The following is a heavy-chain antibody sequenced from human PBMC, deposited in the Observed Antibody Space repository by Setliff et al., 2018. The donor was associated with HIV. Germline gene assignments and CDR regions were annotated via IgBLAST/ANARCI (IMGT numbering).Heavy chain of an antibody. CDR3: VKDGAAARTYHHFMQI. CDR1: GFMIGNYG. V-gene: IGHV3-9*01. J-gene: IGHJ6*04. D-gene: IGHD6-25*01. Sequence: SLKISCEASGFMIGNYGLHWVRQIPGKGLEWVASISWDGANLGYADSVKGRFITSRDNAKASLNLQMNSLRPDDTGVYYCVKDGAAARTYHHFMQIWGNGTTVTVSS. CDR2: ISWDGANL.